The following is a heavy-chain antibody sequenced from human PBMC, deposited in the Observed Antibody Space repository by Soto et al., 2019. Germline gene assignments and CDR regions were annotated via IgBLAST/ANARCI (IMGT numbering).Heavy chain of an antibody. CDR3: ASPLWRDDYNWGYFDL. CDR1: GFTFSSYA. J-gene: IGHJ2*01. D-gene: IGHD4-4*01. CDR2: ISYDGSNK. Sequence: QVQLVESGGGVVQPGRSLRLSCAASGFTFSSYAMHWVRQAPAKGLEWVAVISYDGSNKYYADSVKGRFTISRDNSKNTLHLQMNSLRTEDTAVYYCASPLWRDDYNWGYFDLWGRGTLVTVSS. V-gene: IGHV3-30-3*01.